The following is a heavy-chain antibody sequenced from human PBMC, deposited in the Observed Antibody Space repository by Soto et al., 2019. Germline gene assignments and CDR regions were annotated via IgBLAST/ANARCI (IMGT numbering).Heavy chain of an antibody. Sequence: SETLSLTCAVYGGSFSGYYWSWIRQPPGKGLEWIGEINHSGSTNYNPSLKSRVTISVDTSKNQFSLKLSSVTAADTAVYYCARFRGYYGSGATNWFDPWGQGTLVTVSS. D-gene: IGHD3-10*01. J-gene: IGHJ5*02. CDR2: INHSGST. CDR3: ARFRGYYGSGATNWFDP. CDR1: GGSFSGYY. V-gene: IGHV4-34*01.